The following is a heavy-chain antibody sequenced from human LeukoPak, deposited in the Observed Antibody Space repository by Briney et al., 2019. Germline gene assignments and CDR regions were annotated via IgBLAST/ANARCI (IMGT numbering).Heavy chain of an antibody. J-gene: IGHJ4*02. CDR1: GFTFSSYG. D-gene: IGHD3-22*01. V-gene: IGHV3-30*02. CDR2: IRYDGSNK. CDR3: ASLAGDYYDSSGYYFIDY. Sequence: GGSLRLSCAASGFTFSSYGMHWVRQAPGKGLEWVAFIRYDGSNKYYADSVKGRFTISRDNAKNSLYLQMNSLRAEDTAVYYCASLAGDYYDSSGYYFIDYWGQGTLVTVSS.